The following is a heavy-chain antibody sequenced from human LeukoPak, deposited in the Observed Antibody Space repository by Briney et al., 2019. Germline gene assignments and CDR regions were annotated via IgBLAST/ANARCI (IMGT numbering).Heavy chain of an antibody. J-gene: IGHJ5*02. CDR1: GFTFTSYW. D-gene: IGHD6-19*01. CDR2: INEDGSYK. Sequence: GGSLRLSCAVSGFTFTSYWMSWVRQAPGKGLEWVANINEDGSYKYHADSVKGRLTISRDNAKNSLYLQMNSLAEDTAVYYCARLIAVAGPGETWGQGTLVTVSS. V-gene: IGHV3-7*01. CDR3: ARLIAVAGPGET.